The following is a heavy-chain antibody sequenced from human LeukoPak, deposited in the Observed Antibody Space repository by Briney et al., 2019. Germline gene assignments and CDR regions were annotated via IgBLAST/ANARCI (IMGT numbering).Heavy chain of an antibody. CDR2: INHSGGT. Sequence: PSETLSLTCAVYGGSFSGYYWSWIRQPPGKGLEWIGEINHSGGTYYNPSLKSRVTLSVDTSKNQFSLKMNSVTAADTAVYYCARGRYSQYFDYWGQGTLATVSS. D-gene: IGHD5-18*01. CDR1: GGSFSGYY. V-gene: IGHV4-34*01. CDR3: ARGRYSQYFDY. J-gene: IGHJ4*02.